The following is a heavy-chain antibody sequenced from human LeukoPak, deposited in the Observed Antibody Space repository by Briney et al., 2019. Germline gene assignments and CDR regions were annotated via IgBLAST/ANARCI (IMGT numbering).Heavy chain of an antibody. J-gene: IGHJ4*02. D-gene: IGHD6-13*01. CDR1: GFTVSSCW. Sequence: PGRSLRLSWAASGFTVSSCWMSSVSQAPGNGLGWAANIKQDGSDKYYVDSVKGRFTISRDNAKNSLYLQMNSLRVDDTALYYCARQYSSSWYALGYLDYWGQRTLVTVSS. CDR2: IKQDGSDK. V-gene: IGHV3-7*01. CDR3: ARQYSSSWYALGYLDY.